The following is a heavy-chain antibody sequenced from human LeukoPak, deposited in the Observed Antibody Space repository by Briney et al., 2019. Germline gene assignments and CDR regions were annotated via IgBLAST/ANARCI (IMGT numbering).Heavy chain of an antibody. CDR3: ARDAAGASDM. J-gene: IGHJ3*02. D-gene: IGHD6-13*01. CDR2: IRSDGSTI. CDR1: GFPLSSCW. V-gene: IGHV3-74*01. Sequence: GSLRPSCVAPGFPLSSCWMHWVPQAPGKGLVWVSHIRSDGSTINYADSVKGRFTISRDNAKNTLYLQMNSLRVEDTAVYYCARDAAGASDMWGQGTMVTVSS.